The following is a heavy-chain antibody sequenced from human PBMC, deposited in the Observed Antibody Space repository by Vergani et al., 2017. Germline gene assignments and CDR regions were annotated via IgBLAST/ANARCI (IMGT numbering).Heavy chain of an antibody. CDR3: ARDQDVMTEGAFDI. D-gene: IGHD3-16*01. CDR2: IIPILGIA. CDR1: GGTFSSYT. V-gene: IGHV1-69*08. Sequence: QVQLVQSGAEVKKPGSSVKVSCKASGGTFSSYTISWVRQAPGQGLEWMGRIIPILGIANYAQKFQGRVTITADKSTSTAYMELRSLRSDDTAVYYCARDQDVMTEGAFDIWGQGTMVTVSS. J-gene: IGHJ3*02.